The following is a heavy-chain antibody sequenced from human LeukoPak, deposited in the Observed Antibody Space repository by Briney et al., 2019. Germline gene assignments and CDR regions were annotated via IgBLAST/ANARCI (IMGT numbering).Heavy chain of an antibody. J-gene: IGHJ3*02. V-gene: IGHV3-7*01. D-gene: IGHD3-16*01. Sequence: GGSLRLSCAASGFTFSSYWMSWVRQAPGKGLEWVANIKQDGSEKYYVDSVKSRFTISRDNAKNSLYLQMNSLRAEDTAVYYCARAGGGPPANDAFDIWGQGTMVTVSS. CDR3: ARAGGGPPANDAFDI. CDR2: IKQDGSEK. CDR1: GFTFSSYW.